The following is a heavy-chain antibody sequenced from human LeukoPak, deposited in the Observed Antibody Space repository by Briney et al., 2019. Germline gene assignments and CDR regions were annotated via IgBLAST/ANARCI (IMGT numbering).Heavy chain of an antibody. CDR3: ARVRGYSYGYLDY. CDR1: GGSFSGYY. J-gene: IGHJ4*02. CDR2: INHSGST. Sequence: SETLSLTCAVYGGSFSGYYWSWIRQPPGKGLEWIGEINHSGSTNYNPSLKSRVTISVDTSENQFSLKLSSVTAADTAVYYCARVRGYSYGYLDYWGQGTLVTVSS. D-gene: IGHD5-18*01. V-gene: IGHV4-34*01.